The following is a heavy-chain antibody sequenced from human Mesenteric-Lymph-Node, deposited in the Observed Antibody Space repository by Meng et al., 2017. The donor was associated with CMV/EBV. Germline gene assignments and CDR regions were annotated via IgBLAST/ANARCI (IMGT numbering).Heavy chain of an antibody. CDR2: IYYSGST. Sequence: SETLSLTCTVSGGSVSSSSYYWSWIRQPPGKGLEWIGYIYYSGSTNYNPSLKSRVTISVDTSKNQLSLKLSSVTAADTAVYYCARDYVVPAAIGYYYYYGMDVWGQGTTVTVSS. D-gene: IGHD2-2*01. J-gene: IGHJ6*02. CDR3: ARDYVVPAAIGYYYYYGMDV. V-gene: IGHV4-61*01. CDR1: GGSVSSSSYY.